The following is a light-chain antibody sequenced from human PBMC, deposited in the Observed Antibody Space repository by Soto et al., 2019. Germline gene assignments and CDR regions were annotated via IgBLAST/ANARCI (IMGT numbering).Light chain of an antibody. V-gene: IGKV3-20*01. CDR3: QQYGSSRWT. J-gene: IGKJ1*01. CDR1: QSVSSSY. CDR2: AAS. Sequence: EVVLTQSPGTLSLSPGERTTLSCRASQSVSSSYLAWYQQKPGQAPRLLICAASSRATGIPDRFSGSGSGTEFALTISRLEPEDFAMYYCQQYGSSRWTFGQGTKVEIK.